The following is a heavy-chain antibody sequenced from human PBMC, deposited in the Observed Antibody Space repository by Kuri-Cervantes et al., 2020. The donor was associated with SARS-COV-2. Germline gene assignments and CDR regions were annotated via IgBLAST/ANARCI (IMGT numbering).Heavy chain of an antibody. Sequence: GESLKISCAASGFTFSGHWIHWVRPAPGKGLVWVSRINPDGSYANNADSVKGRFTLSRDSSKNTLYLQMDSRKTEATAVYYCAREVGAYRGTFDSWGQGTLVTVSS. CDR1: GFTFSGHW. CDR2: INPDGSYA. D-gene: IGHD4-23*01. J-gene: IGHJ4*02. CDR3: AREVGAYRGTFDS. V-gene: IGHV3-74*01.